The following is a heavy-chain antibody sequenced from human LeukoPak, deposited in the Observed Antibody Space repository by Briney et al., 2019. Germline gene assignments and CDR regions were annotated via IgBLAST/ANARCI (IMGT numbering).Heavy chain of an antibody. CDR3: AKSGDSSSWYDPYSYYGMDV. V-gene: IGHV3-30*18. Sequence: GGSLRLSCAASGFTFSSYGMHWVRQAPGKGLEWVAVISYDGSNKYYADSVKGRFTISRDNSKNTLYLQMNSLRAEDTAVYYCAKSGDSSSWYDPYSYYGMDVWGQGTTVTVSS. CDR2: ISYDGSNK. D-gene: IGHD6-13*01. J-gene: IGHJ6*02. CDR1: GFTFSSYG.